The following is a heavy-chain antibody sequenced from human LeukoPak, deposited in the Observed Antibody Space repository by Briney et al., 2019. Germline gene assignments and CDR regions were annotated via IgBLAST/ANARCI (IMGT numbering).Heavy chain of an antibody. CDR3: AKEKNNVGPYFDY. CDR2: IRYDGSSK. D-gene: IGHD2/OR15-2a*01. J-gene: IGHJ4*02. CDR1: GFTFNFCG. Sequence: GGSLRLSCAASGFTFNFCGMHWVRQAPGKGLEWVAFIRYDGSSKLYADFVKGRITISRDNSKNMLYLQMNSLRADDTAVYYCAKEKNNVGPYFDYWGQGTLVTVSS. V-gene: IGHV3-30*02.